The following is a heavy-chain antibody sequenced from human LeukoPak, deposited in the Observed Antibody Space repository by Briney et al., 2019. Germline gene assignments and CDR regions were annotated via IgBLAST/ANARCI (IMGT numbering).Heavy chain of an antibody. V-gene: IGHV3-23*01. J-gene: IGHJ4*02. D-gene: IGHD2-2*01. Sequence: GGSLRLSCAASGFTFCDYAMSWVRQAPGKGLGWVSAIDSVKGRFTISRDNSKNTLYLQMKSLRAGDTALYYCVGGYQLLLFDDWGQGTLVTVSS. CDR1: GFTFCDYA. CDR3: VGGYQLLLFDD. CDR2: I.